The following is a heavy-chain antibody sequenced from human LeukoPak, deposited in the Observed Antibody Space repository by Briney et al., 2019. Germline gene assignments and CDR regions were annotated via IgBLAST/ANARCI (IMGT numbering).Heavy chain of an antibody. CDR2: IYYSGST. CDR1: GGSIGSSSYY. J-gene: IGHJ4*02. D-gene: IGHD1-26*01. CDR3: ARGGSYHLPGDY. Sequence: SETLSLTCTVSGGSIGSSSYYWGWIRQPPGKGLEWIGSIYYSGSTYYNPSLKSRVTISVDTSKNQFSLKLSSVTAADTAVYYCARGGSYHLPGDYWGQGTLVTVSS. V-gene: IGHV4-39*07.